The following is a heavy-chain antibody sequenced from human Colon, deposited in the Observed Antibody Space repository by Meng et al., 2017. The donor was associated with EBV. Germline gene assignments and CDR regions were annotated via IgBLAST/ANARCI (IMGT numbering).Heavy chain of an antibody. CDR3: ASFDHIPRRNYFDY. J-gene: IGHJ4*02. Sequence: QVQLQDSGPGMVEPSQTLSLTCTVSGGSMSSGNYYWSWIRQPPGKGLEWIGYIHHSGSAYYNPSLKSRVSISVDTSKSQFPLNLNSMTAADTAVYYCASFDHIPRRNYFDYWGQGTLVTVSS. D-gene: IGHD2-21*01. CDR2: IHHSGSA. V-gene: IGHV4-30-4*01. CDR1: GGSMSSGNYY.